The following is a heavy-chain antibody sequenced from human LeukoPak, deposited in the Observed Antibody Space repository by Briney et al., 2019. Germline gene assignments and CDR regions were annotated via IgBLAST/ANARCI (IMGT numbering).Heavy chain of an antibody. CDR3: AKVPRDLRYYDSSGYSGY. J-gene: IGHJ4*02. CDR1: GFTFSSYA. V-gene: IGHV3-23*01. Sequence: GGSLRLSCAASGFTFSSYAMSWVRQAPGKGLEWVSAISGSGGSTYYADSVKGRFTISRDNSKNTPYLQMNSLRAEDTAVYYCAKVPRDLRYYDSSGYSGYWGQGTLVTVSS. CDR2: ISGSGGST. D-gene: IGHD3-22*01.